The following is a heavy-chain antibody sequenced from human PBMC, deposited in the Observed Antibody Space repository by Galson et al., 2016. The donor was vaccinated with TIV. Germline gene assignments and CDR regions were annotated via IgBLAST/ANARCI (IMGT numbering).Heavy chain of an antibody. V-gene: IGHV3-53*01. CDR3: ATSTRPNDLAY. D-gene: IGHD1-1*01. CDR1: GFTVTDDC. J-gene: IGHJ4*02. Sequence: SLRLSCAASGFTVTDDCMSWVRQAPGKGLEWVSITYTDDATYYAQSVKGRFTISRDTSKNMLYLQMNSRRAEDTAFYYCATSTRPNDLAYWGQGILVTVSS. CDR2: TYTDDAT.